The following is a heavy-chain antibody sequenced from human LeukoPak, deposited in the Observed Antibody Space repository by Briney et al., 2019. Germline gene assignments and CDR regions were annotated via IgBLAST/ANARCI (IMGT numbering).Heavy chain of an antibody. CDR3: ARVVAAYSYGFDY. CDR2: IYYSGST. Sequence: PSKTLSLTCTVSGGSISSSSYYWSWIRQPPGKGLEWIGYIYYSGSTNYNPSLKSRVTISVDTSKNQFSLKLSSVTAADTAVYYCARVVAAYSYGFDYWGQGTLVTVSS. J-gene: IGHJ4*02. D-gene: IGHD6-25*01. CDR1: GGSISSSSYY. V-gene: IGHV4-61*01.